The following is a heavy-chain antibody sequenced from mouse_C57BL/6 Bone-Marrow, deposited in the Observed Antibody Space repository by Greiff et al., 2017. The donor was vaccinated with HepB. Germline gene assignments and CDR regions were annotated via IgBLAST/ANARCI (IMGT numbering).Heavy chain of an antibody. Sequence: QVQLQQPGAELVRPGSSVKLSCKASGYTFTSYWMHWVKQRPIQGLEWIGNIDPSDSETHYNQKFKDKATLTVDKSSSTAYIQLSSLTSEDSAVYYCARSEGLLSYYYAMDYWGQGTSVTVSS. CDR1: GYTFTSYW. CDR2: IDPSDSET. J-gene: IGHJ4*01. V-gene: IGHV1-52*01. D-gene: IGHD2-12*01. CDR3: ARSEGLLSYYYAMDY.